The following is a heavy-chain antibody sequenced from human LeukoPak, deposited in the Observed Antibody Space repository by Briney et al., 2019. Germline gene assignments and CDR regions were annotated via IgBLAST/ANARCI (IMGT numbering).Heavy chain of an antibody. J-gene: IGHJ5*02. D-gene: IGHD5-18*01. CDR2: IQSDGSKQ. V-gene: IGHV3-33*08. CDR3: ARDVDTSSHSSQLDP. Sequence: GGSLRLSCAASGFTFSSYAMHWVRQAPGKGLEWAAAIQSDGSKQYCGDSVKGRFTISRDSSKNTVSLQMNSLRDEDTAVYYCARDVDTSSHSSQLDPWGQGTLVTVSS. CDR1: GFTFSSYA.